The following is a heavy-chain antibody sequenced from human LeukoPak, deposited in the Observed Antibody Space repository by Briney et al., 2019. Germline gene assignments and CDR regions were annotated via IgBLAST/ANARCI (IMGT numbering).Heavy chain of an antibody. CDR2: IYYSGST. CDR1: GGSISSSSYY. D-gene: IGHD4-17*01. V-gene: IGHV4-39*07. CDR3: ARARTVLFDY. Sequence: QSSETLSLTCTVSGGSISSSSYYWGWIRQPPGKGLEWIGSIYYSGSTYYNPSLKSRVTISVDTSKNQFSLKLSSVTAADTAVYYCARARTVLFDYWGQGTLVTVSS. J-gene: IGHJ4*02.